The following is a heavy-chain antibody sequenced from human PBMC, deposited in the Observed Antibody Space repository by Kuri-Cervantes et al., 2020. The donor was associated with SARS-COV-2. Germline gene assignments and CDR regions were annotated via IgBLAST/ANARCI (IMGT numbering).Heavy chain of an antibody. V-gene: IGHV2-70*12. Sequence: TLSLTCAVSGFSLSTSGVCMIWIRQPPGKALEWLARIDWDDDKYYNTSLKTRLTVSRDTSKNQVVLTMINMDPVDTATYYCAHSPPPPRKIITMVRGVINYFDYWGQGTLVTVSS. CDR2: IDWDDDK. D-gene: IGHD3-10*01. J-gene: IGHJ4*02. CDR3: AHSPPPPRKIITMVRGVINYFDY. CDR1: GFSLSTSGVC.